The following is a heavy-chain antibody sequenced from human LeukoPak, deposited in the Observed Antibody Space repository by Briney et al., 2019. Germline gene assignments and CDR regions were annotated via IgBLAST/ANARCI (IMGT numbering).Heavy chain of an antibody. J-gene: IGHJ4*02. D-gene: IGHD5-18*01. CDR3: ARDESGDSYGLY. CDR1: GFXFSSYW. Sequence: GGSLRLSCAVSGFXFSSYWMNWVRQAPGKGLEWVANIKQDGSQKYYVDSVRGRFTISRDNAKNSLYLQLNSLRAEDTAVYYCARDESGDSYGLYWGQGTLVTVSS. CDR2: IKQDGSQK. V-gene: IGHV3-7*05.